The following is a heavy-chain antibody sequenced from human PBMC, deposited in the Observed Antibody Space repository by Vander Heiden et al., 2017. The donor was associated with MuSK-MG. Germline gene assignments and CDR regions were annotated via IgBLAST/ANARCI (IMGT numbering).Heavy chain of an antibody. Sequence: DVQLLVSGARLVHLGGSLRPSCAASGSTFSSYGMGWVRQAPGKGLEWVSAISGSDGSTCYAASLKGRFTISGDNSKSTVYLQMSSLRAEDTAVYYCATLGSGGCGEYMDVWGKGTTVTVSS. CDR2: ISGSDGST. CDR1: GSTFSSYG. V-gene: IGHV3-23*01. J-gene: IGHJ6*03. CDR3: ATLGSGGCGEYMDV. D-gene: IGHD3-10*01.